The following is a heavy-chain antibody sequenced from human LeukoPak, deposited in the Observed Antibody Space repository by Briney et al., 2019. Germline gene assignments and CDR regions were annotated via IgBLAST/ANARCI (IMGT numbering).Heavy chain of an antibody. CDR3: AHDLVAGTYYYYYGMDV. J-gene: IGHJ6*02. CDR1: GFTFSSYA. CDR2: ISGSGGSI. D-gene: IGHD6-19*01. V-gene: IGHV3-23*01. Sequence: GGSPRLSCAASGFTFSSYAMSWVRQAPGKGLEWVSAISGSGGSIYYADSVKGRFTISRDNSKNTLYLQMNSLRAEDTAVYYCAHDLVAGTYYYYYGMDVWGQGTTVTVSS.